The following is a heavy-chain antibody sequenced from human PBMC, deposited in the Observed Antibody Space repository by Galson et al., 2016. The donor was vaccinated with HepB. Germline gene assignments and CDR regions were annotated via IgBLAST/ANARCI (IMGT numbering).Heavy chain of an antibody. CDR1: GFTVSSNY. CDR2: IYSDART. D-gene: IGHD6-25*01. Sequence: SLRLSCAASGFTVSSNYMSWARQAPGKGLEWVSVIYSDARTYYADAVKGRFTISRDNSKNTLYLQMNSLRAEDTAVYYCAKLYGWYGSGYFQHWGQGTLVTVSS. V-gene: IGHV3-53*01. CDR3: AKLYGWYGSGYFQH. J-gene: IGHJ1*01.